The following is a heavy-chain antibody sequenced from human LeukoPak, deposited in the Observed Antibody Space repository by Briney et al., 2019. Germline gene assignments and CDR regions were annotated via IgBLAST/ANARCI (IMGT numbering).Heavy chain of an antibody. J-gene: IGHJ4*02. Sequence: ASVKVSCKASGYTFTSYDINWVRQATGQGLEWMGWMNPNSGDTGYAQKFQGRVTMTRNTSISTAYMELSSLRSEDTAVYYCARGGSGWLPFDYWGQGTLVTVSS. V-gene: IGHV1-8*01. CDR2: MNPNSGDT. D-gene: IGHD6-19*01. CDR3: ARGGSGWLPFDY. CDR1: GYTFTSYD.